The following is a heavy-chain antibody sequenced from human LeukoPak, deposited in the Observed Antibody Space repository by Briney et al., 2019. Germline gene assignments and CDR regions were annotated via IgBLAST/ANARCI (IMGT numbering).Heavy chain of an antibody. Sequence: GASVKVSCKASGGTFSSYAISWVRQAPGQGLEWMGGIIPIFGTANYAQKFQGRVTITADESTSTAYMELSSLRSEDTAVYYCARVNRALRYLDWFEGAFDIWGQGTMVTVSS. CDR1: GGTFSSYA. V-gene: IGHV1-69*13. J-gene: IGHJ3*02. CDR2: IIPIFGTA. CDR3: ARVNRALRYLDWFEGAFDI. D-gene: IGHD3-9*01.